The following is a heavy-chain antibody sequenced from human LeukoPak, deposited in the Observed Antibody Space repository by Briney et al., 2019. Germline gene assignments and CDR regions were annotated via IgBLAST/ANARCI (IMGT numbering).Heavy chain of an antibody. CDR2: ISGSGGST. J-gene: IGHJ5*02. Sequence: GGSLRLSCAASGFTFSSYAMSWVRQAPGKGLEGVSAISGSGGSTYYADSVKGRFTISRDNSKNTLYLQMNSLRAEDTAVYYCAKDRGSGYYLGDWFDPWGQGTLVTVSS. CDR1: GFTFSSYA. D-gene: IGHD3-22*01. CDR3: AKDRGSGYYLGDWFDP. V-gene: IGHV3-23*01.